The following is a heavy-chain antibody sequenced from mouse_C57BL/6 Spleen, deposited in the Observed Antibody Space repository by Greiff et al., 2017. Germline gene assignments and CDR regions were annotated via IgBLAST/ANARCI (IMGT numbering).Heavy chain of an antibody. D-gene: IGHD2-1*01. Sequence: EVKVVESGGGLVKPGGSLKLSCAASGFTFSSYTMSWVRQTPEKRLEWVATISGGGGNTYYPDSVKGRFTISRDNAKNTLYLQMSSLRSEDTALYYCAREERNYYGNYDAMDYWGQGTSVTVSS. CDR1: GFTFSSYT. V-gene: IGHV5-9*01. CDR2: ISGGGGNT. CDR3: AREERNYYGNYDAMDY. J-gene: IGHJ4*01.